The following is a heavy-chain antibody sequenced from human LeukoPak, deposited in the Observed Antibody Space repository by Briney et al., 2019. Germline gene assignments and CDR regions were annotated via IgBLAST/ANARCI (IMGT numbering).Heavy chain of an antibody. D-gene: IGHD5-24*01. CDR2: ISAYNGNT. J-gene: IGHJ6*02. CDR1: GYTFTSYG. Sequence: GASVKVSCKASGYTFTSYGISWVRQAPGQGLEWMGWISAYNGNTNYAQKLQGRVTMTTDTSTSTAYMELRSLRSDDTAVYYCARDTEIATITYYYYGMDVWGQGTTVTVSS. V-gene: IGHV1-18*01. CDR3: ARDTEIATITYYYYGMDV.